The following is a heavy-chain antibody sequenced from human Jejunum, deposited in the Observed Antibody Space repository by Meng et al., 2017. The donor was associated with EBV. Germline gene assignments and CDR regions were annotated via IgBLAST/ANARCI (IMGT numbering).Heavy chain of an antibody. V-gene: IGHV4-30-2*01. Sequence: LSESVSGLGTPSQTLSLTCAVSGDSITRGAYLWSWIRQPPGKGLEWIGNIYHIGSTYYNPSLKSRVTISVDRSKNQFSLKLTSVTAADTAVYYCARGGPDFGDYVPFDYWGQGTLVTVSS. CDR3: ARGGPDFGDYVPFDY. J-gene: IGHJ4*02. D-gene: IGHD4-17*01. CDR1: GDSITRGAYL. CDR2: IYHIGST.